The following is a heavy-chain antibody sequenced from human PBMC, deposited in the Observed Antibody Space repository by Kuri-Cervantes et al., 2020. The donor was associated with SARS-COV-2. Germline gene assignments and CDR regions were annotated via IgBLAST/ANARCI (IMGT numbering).Heavy chain of an antibody. V-gene: IGHV3-23*01. J-gene: IGHJ4*02. Sequence: GGSLRLSCAASGFTFSSYAMTWVRQAPGKGLEWVSSILGSGYSTYYADSVKGRFTVSRDNSKNMLYLQMNSLTADDTAIYYCANAENWGQGTLVTVSS. CDR1: GFTFSSYA. CDR3: ANAEN. CDR2: ILGSGYST.